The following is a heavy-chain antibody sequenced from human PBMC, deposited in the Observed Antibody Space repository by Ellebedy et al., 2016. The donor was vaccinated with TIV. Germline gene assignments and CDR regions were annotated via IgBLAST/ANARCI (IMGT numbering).Heavy chain of an antibody. J-gene: IGHJ4*02. Sequence: PGGSLRLSCAASGFTVSSNYMSWVRQAPGKGLVWVSIIYSRGRTYYADSVKGRFTISRDNSKNTLYLQMNSLRAEDTAVYYCARDLCSADSCNLDYWGQGTLVTVSS. CDR3: ARDLCSADSCNLDY. D-gene: IGHD2-15*01. CDR2: IYSRGRT. V-gene: IGHV3-66*01. CDR1: GFTVSSNY.